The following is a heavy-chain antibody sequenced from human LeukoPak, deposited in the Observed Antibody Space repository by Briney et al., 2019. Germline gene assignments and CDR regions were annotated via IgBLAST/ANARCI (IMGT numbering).Heavy chain of an antibody. J-gene: IGHJ6*03. CDR3: ARDRYSSGWYGGFYYYMDV. CDR2: IVPIFGTA. V-gene: IGHV1-69*13. CDR1: GYTFSTYS. Sequence: SVTVSCKTSGYTFSTYSITWVRQAPGQGLEWMGGIVPIFGTANYAQKFQGRVTITADESTSTAYMELGRLRSDDTAVYYCARDRYSSGWYGGFYYYMDVWGKGTTVTVSS. D-gene: IGHD6-19*01.